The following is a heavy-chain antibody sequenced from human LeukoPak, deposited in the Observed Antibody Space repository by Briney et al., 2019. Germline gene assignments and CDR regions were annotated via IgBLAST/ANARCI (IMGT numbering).Heavy chain of an antibody. V-gene: IGHV3-21*01. J-gene: IGHJ4*02. Sequence: GGSLRLSCAASGFTFSSYSMNWVRQAPGKGLEWVSSISSSSSYIYYADSEKGRLTISRDNAKSSRYLQMNSLRAEDTAVYYCARGPYYDILTVYYFWGQETLVTVSS. CDR2: ISSSSSYI. CDR1: GFTFSSYS. D-gene: IGHD3-9*01. CDR3: ARGPYYDILTVYYF.